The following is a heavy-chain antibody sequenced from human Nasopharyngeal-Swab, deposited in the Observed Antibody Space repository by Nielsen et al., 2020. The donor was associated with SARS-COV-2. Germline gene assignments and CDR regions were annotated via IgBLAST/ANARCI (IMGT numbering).Heavy chain of an antibody. J-gene: IGHJ4*02. V-gene: IGHV6-1*01. CDR3: ARVGPRHYDFWSGYSFDY. CDR1: GDRVASISAA. CDR2: TYYRSKWYN. D-gene: IGHD3-3*01. Sequence: RTLVLTRGMSGDRVASISAAWNWIRQSPSGGLECLGRTYYRSKWYNDYAVSVKSRITINPDTSKNQFSLQLNSVTPEDTAVYYCARVGPRHYDFWSGYSFDYWGQGTLVTVST.